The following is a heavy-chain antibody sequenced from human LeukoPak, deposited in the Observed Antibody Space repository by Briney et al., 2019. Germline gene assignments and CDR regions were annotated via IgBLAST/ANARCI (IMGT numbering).Heavy chain of an antibody. V-gene: IGHV3-7*01. CDR3: AKGGIALVRGSFDY. J-gene: IGHJ4*02. Sequence: PGGSLRLSCAASGFTFSSYWMSWVRQAPGKGLEWVADIKQDGSEKYYVDSVKGRFTISRDNAKNSLYLQMNSLRAEDTAVYYCAKGGIALVRGSFDYWGQGTLVTVSS. D-gene: IGHD3-10*01. CDR1: GFTFSSYW. CDR2: IKQDGSEK.